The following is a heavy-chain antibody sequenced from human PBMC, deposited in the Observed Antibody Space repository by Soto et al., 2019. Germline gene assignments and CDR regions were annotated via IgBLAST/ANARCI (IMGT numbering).Heavy chain of an antibody. D-gene: IGHD2-2*01. CDR3: ARVDGPAASLGWFGP. Sequence: QVQLVQSGAEVKKPGSSVKVSCTASGGTFSSYAISWVRQAPGQGLEWMGGIIPIFGTANYAQKFQGRVTITADKSTDTAYMELSSLRSEDRAVYYCARVDGPAASLGWFGPWGQRTLVTGSS. CDR1: GGTFSSYA. CDR2: IIPIFGTA. V-gene: IGHV1-69*06. J-gene: IGHJ5*02.